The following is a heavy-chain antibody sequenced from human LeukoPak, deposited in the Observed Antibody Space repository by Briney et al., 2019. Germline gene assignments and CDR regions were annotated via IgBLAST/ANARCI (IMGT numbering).Heavy chain of an antibody. CDR2: ISAYNGNT. CDR1: GDTFTSYG. Sequence: ASVKVSCKASGDTFTSYGISWVRQAPGQGLEWMGWISAYNGNTNYAQKLQGRVTMTTDTSTSTAYMELGSLRSDDTAVYYCAREYCSSTSCYNFVDYWGQGTLVTVSS. V-gene: IGHV1-18*01. D-gene: IGHD2-2*02. J-gene: IGHJ4*02. CDR3: AREYCSSTSCYNFVDY.